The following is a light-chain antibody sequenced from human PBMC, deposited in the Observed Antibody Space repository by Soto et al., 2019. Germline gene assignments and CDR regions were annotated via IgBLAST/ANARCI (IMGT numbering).Light chain of an antibody. CDR3: QQYGTSPQT. CDR1: QSVSSDY. CDR2: GAS. V-gene: IGKV3-20*01. J-gene: IGKJ5*01. Sequence: EIVLTQYPGTLSLSPGERASLSCRASQSVSSDYLAWYQQKPGQAPRLLIYGASTRATAIPDRFSGSGSGTDFTLTISRLEPEDFAVYYCQQYGTSPQTFGQGTRLEIK.